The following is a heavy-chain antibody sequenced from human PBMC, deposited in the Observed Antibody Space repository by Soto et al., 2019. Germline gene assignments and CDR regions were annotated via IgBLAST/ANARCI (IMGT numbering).Heavy chain of an antibody. CDR3: ARSRQYYDILIGSALHDAFDI. D-gene: IGHD3-9*01. CDR2: INSDGSST. J-gene: IGHJ3*02. Sequence: GGSLRLSCAASGFTFSSYWMHWVRQAPGKGLVWVSRINSDGSSTSYADSVKGRFTISRDNAKNTLYLQMNSLRAEDTAVYYCARSRQYYDILIGSALHDAFDIWGQGTMVTVSS. CDR1: GFTFSSYW. V-gene: IGHV3-74*01.